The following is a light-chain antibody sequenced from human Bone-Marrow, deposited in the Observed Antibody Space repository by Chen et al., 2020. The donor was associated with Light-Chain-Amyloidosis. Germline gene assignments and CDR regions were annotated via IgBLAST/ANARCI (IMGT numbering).Light chain of an antibody. J-gene: IGKJ4*01. CDR1: QSLVDSGDGNTS. CDR2: TLS. CDR3: MQRIQFPLT. Sequence: IVLTQTPLSLPVTPGEPASVSCRSSQSLVDSGDGNTSLDWYVQKPGQSPDILIYTLSYRASGVPDRFSSSGSGTHFTLNISRGEAEDVGVYYCMQRIQFPLTFGGGTKVEIK. V-gene: IGKV2-40*01.